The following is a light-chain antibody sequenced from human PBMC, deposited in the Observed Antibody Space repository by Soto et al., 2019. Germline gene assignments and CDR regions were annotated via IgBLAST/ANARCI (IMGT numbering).Light chain of an antibody. CDR3: CSYAGSNYV. Sequence: QSALTQPASVSGSPGQSITISCTGTSSDVGNYNLVSWYQHHPGKAPKLIIYEVSKRPSGVSNRFSGSKSGDTASLTISRLQAEDEADYYCCSYAGSNYVFGTGTKVTVL. CDR1: SSDVGNYNL. CDR2: EVS. V-gene: IGLV2-23*02. J-gene: IGLJ1*01.